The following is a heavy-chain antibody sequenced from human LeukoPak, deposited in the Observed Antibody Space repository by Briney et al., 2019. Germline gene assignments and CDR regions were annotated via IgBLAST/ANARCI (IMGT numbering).Heavy chain of an antibody. J-gene: IGHJ4*02. D-gene: IGHD3-22*01. CDR1: GGSISIYY. CDR3: ARVTGYMIEDYFDY. CDR2: IYYSGST. Sequence: PSETLSLTCSVSGGSISIYYWSWIRQPAGKGLEWIGYIYYSGSTNYNPSLKSRVTISVDTSKNQFSLRLSSVTAADTAVYYCARVTGYMIEDYFDYWGQGTLVTVSS. V-gene: IGHV4-59*01.